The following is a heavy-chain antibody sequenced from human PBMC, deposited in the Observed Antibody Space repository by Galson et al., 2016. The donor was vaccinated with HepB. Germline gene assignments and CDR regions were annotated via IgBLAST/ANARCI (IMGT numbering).Heavy chain of an antibody. Sequence: SETLSLTCSVSGGSISSYYWNWIRQPPGKGLEWIGYIYYSGSTNYNPSLKSRVTISVDTSKNQFSLISSSVTAADTAVYYCARAGTGWQYYYYYYGLDVWGQGTTVTVSS. D-gene: IGHD1-14*01. V-gene: IGHV4-59*01. J-gene: IGHJ6*02. CDR2: IYYSGST. CDR1: GGSISSYY. CDR3: ARAGTGWQYYYYYYGLDV.